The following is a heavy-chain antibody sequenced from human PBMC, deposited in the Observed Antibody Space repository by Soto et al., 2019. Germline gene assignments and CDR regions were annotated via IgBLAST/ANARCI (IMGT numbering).Heavy chain of an antibody. CDR1: VYTFTGYG. CDR2: ISAYNGNT. J-gene: IGHJ5*02. CDR3: ARESAVAALDP. D-gene: IGHD6-19*01. Sequence: QVQLVQSGAEVRKPGPSVKAPCKDSVYTFTGYGTTWVRQALGQGLEWMGWISAYNGNTNYAQKLQCRVTMTTDTSTSTAYMELRSLRSDDTAVYYCARESAVAALDPWGKGTLVTVSS. V-gene: IGHV1-18*01.